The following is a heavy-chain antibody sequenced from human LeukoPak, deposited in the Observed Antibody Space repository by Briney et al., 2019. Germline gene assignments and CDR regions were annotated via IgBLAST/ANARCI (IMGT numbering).Heavy chain of an antibody. CDR2: ISSSSTYI. J-gene: IGHJ6*03. CDR1: GFTFSSYS. CDR3: XXXXXXXXXXXXLXIYYXYMDV. V-gene: IGHV3-21*01. Sequence: GGSLRLSCAASGFTFSSYSMNWVRQAPGKGLEWVSSISSSSTYIYYADPVKGRFTISRDNAKNSLYLQMNSLRAEDTAVYYXXXXXXXXXXXXXLXIYYXYMDVWGKGTTVTVSS. D-gene: IGHD3-16*01.